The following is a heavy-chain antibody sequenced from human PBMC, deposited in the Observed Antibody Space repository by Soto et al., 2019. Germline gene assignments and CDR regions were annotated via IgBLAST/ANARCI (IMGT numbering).Heavy chain of an antibody. Sequence: VQLVESGGGLVQPGGSLRLSCAASGFTFSSYDMHWVRQATGKGLEWVSAIGTAGDTYYPGSVKGRFTISRENAKNSLYLQMNSLRAGDTAVYYCERVMSYGDRGGVVNWYFDLWGRGTLVTVSS. V-gene: IGHV3-13*01. CDR1: GFTFSSYD. D-gene: IGHD4-17*01. J-gene: IGHJ2*01. CDR2: IGTAGDT. CDR3: ERVMSYGDRGGVVNWYFDL.